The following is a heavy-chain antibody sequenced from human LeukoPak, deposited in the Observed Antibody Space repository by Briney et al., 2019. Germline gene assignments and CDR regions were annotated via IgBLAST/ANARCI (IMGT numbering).Heavy chain of an antibody. Sequence: GGSLRLSCAASGFTFSSYSMNWVRQAPGKGLEWVSSISSSSSYIYYADSVKGRFTISRDNAKNSLYLQMSSLRAEDTAVYYCARDFSCSSTSCQYYFDYWGQGTLVTVSS. CDR1: GFTFSSYS. J-gene: IGHJ4*02. CDR3: ARDFSCSSTSCQYYFDY. V-gene: IGHV3-21*01. D-gene: IGHD2-2*01. CDR2: ISSSSSYI.